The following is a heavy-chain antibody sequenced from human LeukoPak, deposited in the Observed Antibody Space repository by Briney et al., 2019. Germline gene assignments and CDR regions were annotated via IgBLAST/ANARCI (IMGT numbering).Heavy chain of an antibody. D-gene: IGHD1-26*01. CDR2: ISSGSSTV. Sequence: GGSLRLSCVASGFTFSSYSMNWVRQAPGKGLEWVSYISSGSSTVYYADSVKGRFTISRDNAKNSVYLQMNSLRADDTAVYYCARDLIGGARDFDFWGQGTLVTVSS. J-gene: IGHJ4*02. V-gene: IGHV3-48*01. CDR1: GFTFSSYS. CDR3: ARDLIGGARDFDF.